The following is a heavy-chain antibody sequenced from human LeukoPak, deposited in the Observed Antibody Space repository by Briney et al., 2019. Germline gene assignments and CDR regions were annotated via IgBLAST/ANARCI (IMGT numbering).Heavy chain of an antibody. J-gene: IGHJ4*02. Sequence: GRSLRLSCAASGFTFSSYAMHWVRQAPGKGLEWVAVISYDGSNKYYADSVKGRFTISRDNSKNTLYLQMNSLRAEDTAVYYCARDRERIVLMVYAGIFDYWGQGTLVTVSS. CDR3: ARDRERIVLMVYAGIFDY. CDR1: GFTFSSYA. D-gene: IGHD2-8*01. V-gene: IGHV3-30-3*01. CDR2: ISYDGSNK.